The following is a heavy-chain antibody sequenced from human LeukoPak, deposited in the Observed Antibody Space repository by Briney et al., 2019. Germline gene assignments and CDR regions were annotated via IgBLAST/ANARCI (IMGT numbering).Heavy chain of an antibody. J-gene: IGHJ4*02. V-gene: IGHV4-61*08. D-gene: IGHD3-22*01. CDR1: GGSISSGGYY. CDR2: INHSGNT. Sequence: PSETLSLTCTVSGGSISSGGYYWSWIRQPPGKGLEWIGEINHSGNTNYNPSLKSRVTMSADTSNNQFSLKLSSVTAADTAVYFCARMPKPRTFYYDTSGYNPHFGYWGQGTLVTVSS. CDR3: ARMPKPRTFYYDTSGYNPHFGY.